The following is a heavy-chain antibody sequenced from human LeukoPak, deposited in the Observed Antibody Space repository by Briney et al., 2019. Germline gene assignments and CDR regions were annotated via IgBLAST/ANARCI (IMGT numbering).Heavy chain of an antibody. D-gene: IGHD2-15*01. J-gene: IGHJ4*02. CDR2: ISSGGTYI. Sequence: GGSLRLSCAASGFTFDTYAMTWVRQAPGKGLEWVSSISSGGTYIYYAESLRGRSIISRDNTKNFLYLQLSTLRVEDTAVYYCARDRPTGRSRGVVVQWGQGTLVTVSS. CDR3: ARDRPTGRSRGVVVQ. V-gene: IGHV3-21*01. CDR1: GFTFDTYA.